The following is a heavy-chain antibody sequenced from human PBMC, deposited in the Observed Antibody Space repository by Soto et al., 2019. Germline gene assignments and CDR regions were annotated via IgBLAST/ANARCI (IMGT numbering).Heavy chain of an antibody. CDR1: GGTFSSYA. V-gene: IGHV1-69*06. D-gene: IGHD1-26*01. J-gene: IGHJ4*02. CDR3: ARVGGPDGDTSGLDY. Sequence: SVKVSCKASGGTFSSYAISWVRQAPGQGLEWMGGIIPVFGTGIYAQKFQGRVTITADKSTNTAYMELSSLRSEDTAVYFCARVGGPDGDTSGLDYCGQGTLVTVYS. CDR2: IIPVFGTG.